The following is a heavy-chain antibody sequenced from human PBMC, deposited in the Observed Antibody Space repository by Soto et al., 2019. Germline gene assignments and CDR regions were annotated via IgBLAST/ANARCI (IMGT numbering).Heavy chain of an antibody. CDR3: ARIPVDTYMINWFDP. CDR1: GGSVSSGDYY. V-gene: IGHV4-61*08. CDR2: IYYSGST. Sequence: SETLSLTCTVSGGSVSSGDYYWSWIRQPPGKGLEWIGYIYYSGSTNYNPSLESRVSISLDTSKNQFSLRLTSVTAADTAVYYCARIPVDTYMINWFDPWGQGTRVTVSS. D-gene: IGHD5-18*01. J-gene: IGHJ5*02.